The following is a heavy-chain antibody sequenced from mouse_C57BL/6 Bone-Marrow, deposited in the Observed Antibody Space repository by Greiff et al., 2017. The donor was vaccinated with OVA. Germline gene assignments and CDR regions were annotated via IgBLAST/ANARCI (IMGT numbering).Heavy chain of an antibody. CDR2: IYPSDSET. J-gene: IGHJ2*01. V-gene: IGHV1-61*01. Sequence: VQLQQPGAELVRPGSSVKLSCKASGYTFTSYWMDWVKQRPGQGLEWIGNIYPSDSETHYNQKFKDKATLTVDKCSSTAYMQLSSLTSEDSAVYYCAVDSSGYFDYWGQGTTLTVSS. D-gene: IGHD3-2*02. CDR3: AVDSSGYFDY. CDR1: GYTFTSYW.